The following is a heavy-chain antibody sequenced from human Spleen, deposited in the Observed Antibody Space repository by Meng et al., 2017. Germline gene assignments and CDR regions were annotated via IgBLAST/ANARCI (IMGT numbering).Heavy chain of an antibody. CDR1: GYTFTSYG. CDR2: ISIYNGYT. V-gene: IGHV1-18*01. D-gene: IGHD3-22*01. J-gene: IGHJ4*02. CDR3: ARRRGKDSSGDCFNY. Sequence: QVQLVQSGADVKKPGASVKVSCKASGYTFTSYGISWVRQAPGQGLEWTGWISIYNGYTNYAQKLQGRVTMTTDTSTSTAYMELRSPRSDDTAVYYCARRRGKDSSGDCFNYWGQGTLVTVSS.